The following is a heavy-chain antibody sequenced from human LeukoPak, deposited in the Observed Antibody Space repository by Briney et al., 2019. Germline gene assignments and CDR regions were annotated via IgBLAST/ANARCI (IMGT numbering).Heavy chain of an antibody. D-gene: IGHD3-22*01. CDR3: ARAYNPTTYYDSSGYQEWGY. V-gene: IGHV4-39*07. CDR1: GGSISSSSYY. CDR2: IYYSGST. J-gene: IGHJ4*02. Sequence: SETLSLTCTVSGGSISSSSYYWGWIRQPPGRGLEWIGSIYYSGSTYYNPSLKSRVTISVDTSKNQFSLKLSSVTAADTAVYYCARAYNPTTYYDSSGYQEWGYWGQGTLVTVSS.